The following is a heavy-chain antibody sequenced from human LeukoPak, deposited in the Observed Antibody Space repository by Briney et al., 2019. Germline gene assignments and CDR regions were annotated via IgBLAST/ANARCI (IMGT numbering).Heavy chain of an antibody. CDR2: IYYSGST. CDR1: GGSISGSSYY. D-gene: IGHD6-19*01. CDR3: ARGRWLVRYFDY. J-gene: IGHJ4*02. V-gene: IGHV4-39*01. Sequence: PSETLSLTCTVSGGSISGSSYYWGWIRQPPGKGLEWIGSIYYSGSTYYNPSLKSRVTISIDTSKNQFSLKLSSVTAADTAVYYCARGRWLVRYFDYWGQGTLVTVSS.